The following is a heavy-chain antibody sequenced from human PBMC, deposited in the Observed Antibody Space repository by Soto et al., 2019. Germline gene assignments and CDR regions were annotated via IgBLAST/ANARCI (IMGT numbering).Heavy chain of an antibody. V-gene: IGHV3-23*01. Sequence: ESGGGLVQPGGSLRLSCAASGFTFSSYAMHWVRQAPGKGLEWVSTTSNTYSTYYADSVKGRFTISRDHSKNTLFLQMNSLRAEDTAVYYCARWDYWGQGTLVTVSS. J-gene: IGHJ4*02. CDR3: ARWDY. CDR2: TSNTYST. CDR1: GFTFSSYA.